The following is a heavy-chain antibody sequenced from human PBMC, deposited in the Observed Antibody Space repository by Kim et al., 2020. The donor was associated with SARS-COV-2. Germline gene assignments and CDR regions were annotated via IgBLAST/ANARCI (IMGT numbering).Heavy chain of an antibody. V-gene: IGHV4-39*01. J-gene: IGHJ5*02. CDR2: IYYSGST. CDR3: ARTIRGGVVIATPNWFDP. CDR1: GGSISSSSYY. D-gene: IGHD2-21*01. Sequence: SETLSLTCTVSGGSISSSSYYWGWLRQPPGKGLEWIGSIYYSGSTYYNPSLKSRVTISVDTSKNRFALKLSSVTAADTAAYYCARTIRGGVVIATPNWFDPWGQGTLVTVSS.